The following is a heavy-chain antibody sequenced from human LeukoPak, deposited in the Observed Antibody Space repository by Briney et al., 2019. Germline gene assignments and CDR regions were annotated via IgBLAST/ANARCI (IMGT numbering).Heavy chain of an antibody. D-gene: IGHD5-24*01. CDR2: ISSSSSYI. V-gene: IGHV3-21*01. CDR1: GFTLSSYS. CDR3: AREQGMATIDY. J-gene: IGHJ4*02. Sequence: PGGSLRLSCAASGFTLSSYSMNWVRQAPGKGLEWVSSISSSSSYIYYADSVKGRFTISRDNAKNSLSLQMNSLRAEDTAVYYCAREQGMATIDYWGQGTLVTVSS.